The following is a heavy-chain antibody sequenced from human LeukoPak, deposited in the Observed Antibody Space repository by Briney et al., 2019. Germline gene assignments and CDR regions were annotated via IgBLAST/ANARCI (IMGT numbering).Heavy chain of an antibody. CDR2: ITGSGGNT. CDR3: AKWGDFDVLTGYYVPDF. CDR1: GLTFSNYA. D-gene: IGHD3-9*01. V-gene: IGHV3-23*01. Sequence: GASLRLSCAASGLTFSNYAMSWVRQAPGKGLEWVSAITGSGGNTYYADSVKGRFTISRDNSKNTQYLQMNSLRDEDTAVYYCAKWGDFDVLTGYYVPDFWGQGTLVTVSS. J-gene: IGHJ4*02.